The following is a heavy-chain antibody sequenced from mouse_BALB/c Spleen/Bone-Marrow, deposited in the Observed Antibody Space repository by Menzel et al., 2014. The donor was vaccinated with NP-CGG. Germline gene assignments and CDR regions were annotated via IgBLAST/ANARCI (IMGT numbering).Heavy chain of an antibody. Sequence: VQLQQSGGGLVKPGGSLKLSCAASGFGFSSSDMSWVRQTPEKRLEWVAYISSGGGSTYYPDTVKGRFTISRDNAKNTLYLQRTILNSEDTPMFYCATHYSGRFDYGGQGPPLTVPS. J-gene: IGHJ2*01. CDR1: GFGFSSSD. CDR2: ISSGGGST. D-gene: IGHD1-2*01. CDR3: ATHYSGRFDY. V-gene: IGHV5-12-1*01.